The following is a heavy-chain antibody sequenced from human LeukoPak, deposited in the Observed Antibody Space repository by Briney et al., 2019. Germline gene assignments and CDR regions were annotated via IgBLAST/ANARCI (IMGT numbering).Heavy chain of an antibody. D-gene: IGHD6-13*01. CDR1: GGSISSSSYY. J-gene: IGHJ4*02. CDR3: ARDLGIAAAGII. V-gene: IGHV4-39*07. Sequence: SETLSLTCTVSGGSISSSSYYWGWIRQPPGKGLEWIGIVYHSGSTNYNPSLKSRVTISVDKSKNQFSLKLSSVTAADTAVYYCARDLGIAAAGIIWGQGTLVTVSS. CDR2: VYHSGST.